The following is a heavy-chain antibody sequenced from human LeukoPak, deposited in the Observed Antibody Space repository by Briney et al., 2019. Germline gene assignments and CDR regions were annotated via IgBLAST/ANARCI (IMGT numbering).Heavy chain of an antibody. Sequence: PSETLSLTCTVSGGSISSSSYYWGWIRQPPGKGLEWIGSIYYSGSTYYNPSLKSRVTISVDTSKNQFSLKLSCVTAADTAVYYCARRDTYYYDSSGYFAFDIWGQGTMVTVSS. CDR2: IYYSGST. CDR1: GGSISSSSYY. CDR3: ARRDTYYYDSSGYFAFDI. D-gene: IGHD3-22*01. J-gene: IGHJ3*02. V-gene: IGHV4-39*01.